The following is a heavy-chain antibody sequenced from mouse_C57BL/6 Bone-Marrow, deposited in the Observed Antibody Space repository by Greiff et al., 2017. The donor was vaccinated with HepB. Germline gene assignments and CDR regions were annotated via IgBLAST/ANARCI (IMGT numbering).Heavy chain of an antibody. Sequence: QVQLKQSGAELVRPGASVKLSCKASGYTFTDYYINWVKQRPGQGLEWIARIYPGSGNTYYNEKFKGKATLTAEKSSSTAYMQLSSLTSEDSAVYFCARSCPSGFDYWGQGTTLTVSS. CDR3: ARSCPSGFDY. V-gene: IGHV1-76*01. J-gene: IGHJ2*01. CDR2: IYPGSGNT. CDR1: GYTFTDYY.